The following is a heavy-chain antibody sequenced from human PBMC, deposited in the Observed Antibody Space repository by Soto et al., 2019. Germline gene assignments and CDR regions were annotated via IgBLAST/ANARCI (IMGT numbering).Heavy chain of an antibody. CDR3: ARGGNSLSPVYSSSLRFDY. CDR1: GYTFTSYG. Sequence: QVQLVQSGAEVKKPGASVKVSCKASGYTFTSYGISWVRQAPGQGLEWMGWISAYNGNTNYAQKLQGRVTMTTDTSTSTAYMELRSLRSEDTAVYYCARGGNSLSPVYSSSLRFDYWGQGTLVTVSS. J-gene: IGHJ4*02. CDR2: ISAYNGNT. D-gene: IGHD6-13*01. V-gene: IGHV1-18*01.